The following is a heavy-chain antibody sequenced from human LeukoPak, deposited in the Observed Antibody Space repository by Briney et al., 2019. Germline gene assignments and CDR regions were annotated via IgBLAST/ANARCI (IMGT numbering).Heavy chain of an antibody. CDR2: LYYSGST. V-gene: IGHV4-39*01. CDR1: GGSVSSSFYY. D-gene: IGHD2-15*01. CDR3: ASAATYSVDY. J-gene: IGHJ4*02. Sequence: PSETLSLTCTGSGGSVSSSFYYWGWIRQPPGKGLEWIGSLYYSGSTHYNPSLKSRVTMSVDTSKNQFSLKLSSVTAADTAVYFCASAATYSVDYWGQGTLVNVSS.